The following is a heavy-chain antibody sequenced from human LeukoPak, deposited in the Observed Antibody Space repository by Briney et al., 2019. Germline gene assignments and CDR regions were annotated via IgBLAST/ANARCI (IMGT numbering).Heavy chain of an antibody. CDR2: VYYTGVT. Sequence: SETLSLTCTVSGGSITSSYWSWIRQPPGKGLEWVGYVYYTGVTNYNSSVKSRLTMSIDTSKNQFSLKWSFVTAADTAVYYCGGEPRLLDVWGKGTTVTVSS. CDR1: GGSITSSY. J-gene: IGHJ6*04. D-gene: IGHD2-15*01. V-gene: IGHV4-59*01. CDR3: GGEPRLLDV.